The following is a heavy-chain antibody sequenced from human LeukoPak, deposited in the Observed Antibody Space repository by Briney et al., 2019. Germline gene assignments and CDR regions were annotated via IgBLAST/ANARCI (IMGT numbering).Heavy chain of an antibody. V-gene: IGHV3-7*01. CDR2: IKQDGSEK. CDR3: SKGKGYDD. D-gene: IGHD5-12*01. CDR1: QFTFSDYW. J-gene: IGHJ4*02. Sequence: GGSLRLSCAASQFTFSDYWMSWVRQAPGKGLEWVANIKQDGSEKYYVDSVKGRFTISRDNAKNSLYLQMNSLRGEDTAVYYCSKGKGYDDWGQGTLVTVSS.